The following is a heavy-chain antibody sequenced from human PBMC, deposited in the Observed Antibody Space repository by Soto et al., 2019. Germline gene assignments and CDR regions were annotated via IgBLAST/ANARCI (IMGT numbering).Heavy chain of an antibody. V-gene: IGHV1-69*13. CDR2: IIPIFGTA. J-gene: IGHJ4*02. Sequence: SVKVSCKASGGTFSSYAISWVRQAPGQGLEWMGGIIPIFGTANYAQKFQGRVTITADESTSTAYMELSSLRSEDTAVYYCVRWALQLGEIHLYFDYWGQGTLVTVSS. D-gene: IGHD3-16*01. CDR3: VRWALQLGEIHLYFDY. CDR1: GGTFSSYA.